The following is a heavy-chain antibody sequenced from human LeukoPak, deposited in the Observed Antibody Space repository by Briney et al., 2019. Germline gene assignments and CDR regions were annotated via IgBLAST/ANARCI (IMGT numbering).Heavy chain of an antibody. V-gene: IGHV4-4*07. CDR1: GGSINGYY. J-gene: IGHJ5*02. Sequence: SETLSLICTVSGGSINGYYWSWIRQPAGKGLEWIGRIYNSESINYNPSLKSRVTMSIDTSKSQFSLKLNAVTAADTAVYYCARDRSSSYTRDWFDPWGQGALVTVSS. D-gene: IGHD6-13*01. CDR2: IYNSESI. CDR3: ARDRSSSYTRDWFDP.